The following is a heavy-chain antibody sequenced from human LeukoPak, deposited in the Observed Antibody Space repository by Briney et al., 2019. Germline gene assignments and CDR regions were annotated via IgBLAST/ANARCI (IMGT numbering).Heavy chain of an antibody. D-gene: IGHD6-19*01. CDR1: GYTFTGYY. CDR2: INPNGGGT. CDR3: ARVRQWLANFDY. Sequence: EASVKVSCKASGYTFTGYYMHWVRQAPGQGLEWMGWINPNGGGTNYAQKFQGRVTMTRDTSISTAYMELSRLRSDDTAVYYCARVRQWLANFDYWGQGTLVTVSS. J-gene: IGHJ4*02. V-gene: IGHV1-2*02.